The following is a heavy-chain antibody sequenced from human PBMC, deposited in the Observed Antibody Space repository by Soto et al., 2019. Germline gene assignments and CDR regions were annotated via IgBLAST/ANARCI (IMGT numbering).Heavy chain of an antibody. CDR1: GINFSDNF. CDR2: ISGSGTTI. CDR3: ARDGRYKTPYDGFDT. D-gene: IGHD1-26*01. Sequence: QAQVVESGGGLVKPGGSLRPSCATSGINFSDNFMAWIRLSPGKGLEWIAYISGSGTTIYYADSVRGRFTISRDNANDSLYLQMNSLRAEDTAVYYCARDGRYKTPYDGFDTWGQGTMVTVSS. J-gene: IGHJ3*02. V-gene: IGHV3-11*01.